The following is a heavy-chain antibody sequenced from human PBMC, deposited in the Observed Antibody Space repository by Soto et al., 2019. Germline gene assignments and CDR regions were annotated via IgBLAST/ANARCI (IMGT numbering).Heavy chain of an antibody. Sequence: PSETLSLTCTVSGGSISSYYWSCIRQPPGKGLEWIGYIYYSGSTNYNPSLKSRVTISVDTSKNQFSLKLSSVTAADTAIYYCARRYGYAFDIWGQGTMVTVS. V-gene: IGHV4-59*08. J-gene: IGHJ3*02. D-gene: IGHD5-18*01. CDR1: GGSISSYY. CDR2: IYYSGST. CDR3: ARRYGYAFDI.